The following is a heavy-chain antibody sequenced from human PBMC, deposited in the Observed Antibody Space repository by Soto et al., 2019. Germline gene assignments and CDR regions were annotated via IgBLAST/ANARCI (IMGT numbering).Heavy chain of an antibody. J-gene: IGHJ6*02. CDR2: ISGSGGST. D-gene: IGHD3-3*01. CDR1: GFTFSSYA. V-gene: IGHV3-23*01. CDR3: AKDGTYYDFWSGYYHYYYGMDV. Sequence: GGSLRLSCAASGFTFSSYAMSWVHQAPGKGLEWVSAISGSGGSTYYADSVKGRFTISRDNSKNTLYLQMNSLRAEDTAVYYCAKDGTYYDFWSGYYHYYYGMDVWGQGTTVTVSS.